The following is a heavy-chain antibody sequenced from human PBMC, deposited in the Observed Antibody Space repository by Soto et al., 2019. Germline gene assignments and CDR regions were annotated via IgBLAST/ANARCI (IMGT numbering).Heavy chain of an antibody. CDR3: ATKRGYSYGFDY. V-gene: IGHV3-53*01. Sequence: GGSLRLSCAASGFTVSSNHMSWVRQAPGKGLEWVSMIYSGGSTYYADSVKGRFTISRDNSKNTLYLQMNSLRAEDTAVYYCATKRGYSYGFDYWGQGTLVTVSS. D-gene: IGHD5-18*01. CDR2: IYSGGST. CDR1: GFTVSSNH. J-gene: IGHJ4*02.